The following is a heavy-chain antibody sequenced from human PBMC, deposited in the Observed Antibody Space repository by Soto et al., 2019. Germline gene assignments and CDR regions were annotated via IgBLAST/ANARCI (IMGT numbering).Heavy chain of an antibody. CDR1: GDSVTNGCY. D-gene: IGHD5-12*01. CDR2: VYPSGNT. V-gene: IGHV4-38-2*02. Sequence: SETLSLTCTVSGDSVTNGCYWGWIRQSAGQGLEWLGTVYPSGNTYYNPSVRGRVSMSIDPSKNQFSLSLTSVTAADTARYFCVGYTASHNRFDPRGEGTLVNVSS. J-gene: IGHJ5*02. CDR3: VGYTASHNRFDP.